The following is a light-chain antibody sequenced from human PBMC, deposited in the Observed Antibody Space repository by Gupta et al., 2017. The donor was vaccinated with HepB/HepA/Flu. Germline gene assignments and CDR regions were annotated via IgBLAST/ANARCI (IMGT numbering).Light chain of an antibody. Sequence: QLVLTQSPSASASLRASVKLTCTLTSDHSNYAIAGLQLKQEKGPRFLIKVTDNDSHRKADGIPDRFSGFCSGDARTLTIYSLHSEDEADYYCQSWETSMRVFGEGTKVTVL. CDR1: SDHSNYA. V-gene: IGLV4-69*01. CDR2: VTDNDSH. J-gene: IGLJ3*02. CDR3: QSWETSMRV.